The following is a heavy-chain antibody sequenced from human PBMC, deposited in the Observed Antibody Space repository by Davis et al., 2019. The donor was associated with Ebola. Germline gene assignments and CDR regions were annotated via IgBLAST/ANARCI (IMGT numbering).Heavy chain of an antibody. Sequence: ASVKVSCKASGYSFKNYAISWVRQAPGQGLEWMGWISAYNGNTNYAQKVQGRVTMTTDTSTGTAHLDLRSLRSEDTALYYCTTPGGQDSGYDVFDIWGQGTMVTVSS. D-gene: IGHD5-12*01. J-gene: IGHJ3*02. V-gene: IGHV1-18*01. CDR1: GYSFKNYA. CDR3: TTPGGQDSGYDVFDI. CDR2: ISAYNGNT.